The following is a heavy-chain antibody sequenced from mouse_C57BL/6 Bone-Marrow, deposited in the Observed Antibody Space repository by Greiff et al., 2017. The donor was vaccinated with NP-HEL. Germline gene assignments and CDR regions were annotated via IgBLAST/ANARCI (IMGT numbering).Heavy chain of an antibody. CDR1: GFNIKDDY. D-gene: IGHD2-4*01. J-gene: IGHJ1*03. CDR2: IDPENGDT. Sequence: VQLQQSGAELVRPGASVKLSCTASGFNIKDDYMHWVKQRPEQGLEWIGWIDPENGDTEYASKFQGKATITADTSSNTAYLQLSSLTSEDTAVYYCTTEIYYDYDWYFDVWGTGTTVTVSS. V-gene: IGHV14-4*01. CDR3: TTEIYYDYDWYFDV.